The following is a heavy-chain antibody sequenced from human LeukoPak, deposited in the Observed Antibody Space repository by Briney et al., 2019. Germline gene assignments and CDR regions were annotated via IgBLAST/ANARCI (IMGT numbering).Heavy chain of an antibody. Sequence: GGSLRLSCAASGFTFSSTAMSWVRQAPGKGLEWVSAISNNGGYTYYADSVQGRFTISRDNSKSTLCLQMNSLRAEDTAVYYCAKQLGYCSDGSCYFPYWGQGTLVTVSS. D-gene: IGHD2-15*01. CDR2: ISNNGGYT. V-gene: IGHV3-23*01. CDR3: AKQLGYCSDGSCYFPY. J-gene: IGHJ4*02. CDR1: GFTFSSTA.